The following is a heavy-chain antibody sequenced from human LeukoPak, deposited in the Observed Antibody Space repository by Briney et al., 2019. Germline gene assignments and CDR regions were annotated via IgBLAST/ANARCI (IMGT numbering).Heavy chain of an antibody. CDR3: AKRGTRQLLQKYYFDC. J-gene: IGHJ4*02. D-gene: IGHD2-15*01. CDR2: IRYDGSSI. CDR1: GFNFYDYG. V-gene: IGHV3-30*02. Sequence: GGSLRLSCAASGFNFYDYGMHWVRQAPGKGLEWVAFIRYDGSSIYYADSVKGRFTISRDNSKNTLYLQMNSLRAEDTAVYYCAKRGTRQLLQKYYFDCWGQGTLVTVSS.